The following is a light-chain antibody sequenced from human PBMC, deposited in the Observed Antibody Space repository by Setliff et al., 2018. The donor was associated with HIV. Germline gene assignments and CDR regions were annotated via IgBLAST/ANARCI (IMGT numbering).Light chain of an antibody. CDR1: NIGSKS. CDR3: QVWDTSNDHHV. V-gene: IGLV3-21*03. J-gene: IGLJ1*01. Sequence: SYELTQPPSVSVAPGKTARITCGGNNIGSKSVHGYQQKPGQAPVLVVYADNDRPSGIPERFSGSNSGNTATLTISRVEAGDEADYYCQVWDTSNDHHVFGTGTKVTV. CDR2: ADN.